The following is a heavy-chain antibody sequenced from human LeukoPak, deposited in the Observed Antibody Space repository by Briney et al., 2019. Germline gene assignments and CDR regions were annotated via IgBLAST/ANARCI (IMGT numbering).Heavy chain of an antibody. CDR3: ARGPGIAAAGTKYYYYYMDV. Sequence: GGSLRLSCAASGFTFSSYAMSWVRQAPGKGLEWVSAISGSGGGTYYADSVKGRFTISRDNSKNTLYLQMNSLRAEDTAVYYCARGPGIAAAGTKYYYYYMDVWGKGTTVTVSS. CDR2: ISGSGGGT. CDR1: GFTFSSYA. D-gene: IGHD6-13*01. J-gene: IGHJ6*03. V-gene: IGHV3-23*01.